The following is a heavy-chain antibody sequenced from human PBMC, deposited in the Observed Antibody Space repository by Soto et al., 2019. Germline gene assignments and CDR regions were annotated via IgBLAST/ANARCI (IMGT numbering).Heavy chain of an antibody. CDR2: IFDAATA. D-gene: IGHD6-13*01. Sequence: QVQLQESGPGLMKPSGTLSLICSVSGESVGRGTNYWSWVRQAPGRGLEWIGYIFDAATAIYNPSFERRVPPSLDAAKNQVSLKLPSVTAADTAIYYCARDRRGRADGFLHYSGMEVWGPGPSVTVSS. V-gene: IGHV4-61*01. CDR1: GESVGRGTNY. J-gene: IGHJ6*02. CDR3: ARDRRGRADGFLHYSGMEV.